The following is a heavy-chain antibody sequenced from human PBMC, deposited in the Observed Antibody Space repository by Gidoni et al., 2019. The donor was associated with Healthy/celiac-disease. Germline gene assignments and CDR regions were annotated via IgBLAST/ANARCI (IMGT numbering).Heavy chain of an antibody. CDR3: AKDWTHGSGSYYFFDY. D-gene: IGHD3-10*01. CDR1: GFPFSSYG. V-gene: IGHV3-30*18. CDR2: ISYDGSNK. J-gene: IGHJ4*02. Sequence: QVQLVESGGGVVKPGRSLRLSCAASGFPFSSYGMHWVRQAPGKGLEWVAVISYDGSNKYYTDSVKGRFTISRDNSKNTLYLQMNSLRAEDTAVYYCAKDWTHGSGSYYFFDYWGQGTLVTVSS.